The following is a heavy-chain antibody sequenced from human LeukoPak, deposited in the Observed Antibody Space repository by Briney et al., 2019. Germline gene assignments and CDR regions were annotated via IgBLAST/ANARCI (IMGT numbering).Heavy chain of an antibody. CDR2: INPNSGGT. CDR1: GYTFTGYY. Sequence: GASVKVSCKASGYTFTGYYMHWVRQAPGQGLERMGWINPNSGGTNYAQKFQGRVTMTRDMSTSTVYMELSSLRSEDTAVYYCASSGYDYSFDYWGQGTLVTVSS. V-gene: IGHV1-2*02. D-gene: IGHD5-12*01. J-gene: IGHJ4*02. CDR3: ASSGYDYSFDY.